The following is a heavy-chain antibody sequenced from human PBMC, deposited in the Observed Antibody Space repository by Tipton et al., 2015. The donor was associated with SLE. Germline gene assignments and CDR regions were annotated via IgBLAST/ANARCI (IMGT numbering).Heavy chain of an antibody. J-gene: IGHJ4*02. Sequence: TLSLTCTVSGGSISSSSYYWGWIRQPPGKGLEWIGSIYYSGSTYYNPSLKSRVTISVDTSKNQFSLKLSSVTAADTAVYYCARGDFDFDYWGQGTLVTVSS. CDR2: IYYSGST. D-gene: IGHD3/OR15-3a*01. CDR3: ARGDFDFDY. V-gene: IGHV4-39*07. CDR1: GGSISSSSYY.